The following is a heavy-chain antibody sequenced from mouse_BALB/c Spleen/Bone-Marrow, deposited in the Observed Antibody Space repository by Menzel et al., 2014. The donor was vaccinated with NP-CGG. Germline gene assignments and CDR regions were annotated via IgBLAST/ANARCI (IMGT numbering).Heavy chain of an antibody. CDR2: IWAGGST. CDR3: ARVTSSAVGAMDY. V-gene: IGHV2-9*02. J-gene: IGHJ4*01. D-gene: IGHD3-2*02. CDR1: GFSLTNYG. Sequence: VKVVESGPGLVSPSQSLSIPCTVSGFSLTNYGVHWVRQPPGKGLEWLGVIWAGGSTNYNSALMSRLSISKDNSKSQVFLKMNSLQTDDTAMYYCARVTSSAVGAMDYWGQGTSVTDSS.